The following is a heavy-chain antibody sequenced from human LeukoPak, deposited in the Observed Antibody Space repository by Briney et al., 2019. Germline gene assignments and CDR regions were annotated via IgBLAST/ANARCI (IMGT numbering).Heavy chain of an antibody. CDR2: IYGGGST. V-gene: IGHV3-53*01. CDR1: GFTVSSNY. D-gene: IGHD6-19*01. J-gene: IGHJ6*02. Sequence: GGSLRLSCAASGFTVSSNYMSWVRQAPGKGLEWVSGIYGGGSTYYADSVKGRFTISRDNSKNTLFLQMNSLRAEDTAVYYCAREPYSSGSYGMDVWGQGTTVTVSS. CDR3: AREPYSSGSYGMDV.